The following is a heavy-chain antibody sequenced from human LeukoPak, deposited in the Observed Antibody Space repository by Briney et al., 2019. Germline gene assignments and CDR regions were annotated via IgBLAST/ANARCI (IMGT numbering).Heavy chain of an antibody. V-gene: IGHV1-2*06. D-gene: IGHD6-19*01. CDR2: INVKSGAT. J-gene: IGHJ4*02. Sequence: ASVKVSCKASGYTFIDYYFNWVRQAPGQGPEWMGRINVKSGATDYALKFQGRVTVTRDTSISTAYMELSSLRSDDTAVYYCARVGRESSTGWLDYWGQGTLATVSS. CDR3: ARVGRESSTGWLDY. CDR1: GYTFIDYY.